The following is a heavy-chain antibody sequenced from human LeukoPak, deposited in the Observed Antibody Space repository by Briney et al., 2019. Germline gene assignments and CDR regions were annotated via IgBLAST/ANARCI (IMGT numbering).Heavy chain of an antibody. CDR3: STLTTNDY. CDR2: IKSKIDGGTT. CDR1: GFTLSDAW. V-gene: IGHV3-15*01. Sequence: PGGSLRLSCAASGFTLSDAWMSWVRQAPGKGLEWVGRIKSKIDGGTTDYAAPVKGRFTISRDDPKNTLYLQMNSLKTEDTAVYYCSTLTTNDYWGQGTLVTVSS. J-gene: IGHJ4*02. D-gene: IGHD3-9*01.